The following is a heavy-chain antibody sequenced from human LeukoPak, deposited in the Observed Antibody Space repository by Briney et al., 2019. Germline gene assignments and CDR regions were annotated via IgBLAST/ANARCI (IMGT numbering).Heavy chain of an antibody. CDR3: ARGLGVDYYDSSGYTDPGDGY. J-gene: IGHJ4*02. D-gene: IGHD3-22*01. CDR1: GGSISSGGYY. V-gene: IGHV4-39*07. Sequence: SETLSLTCTVSGGSISSGGYYWSWIRQPPGKGLEWIGEINHSGSTNYNPSLKSRVTISVDTSKNQFSLKLSSVTAADTAVYYCARGLGVDYYDSSGYTDPGDGYWGQGTLVTVSS. CDR2: INHSGST.